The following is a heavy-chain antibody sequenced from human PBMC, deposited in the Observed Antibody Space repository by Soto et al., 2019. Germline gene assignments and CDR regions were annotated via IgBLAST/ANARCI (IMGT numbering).Heavy chain of an antibody. CDR3: ARDKDRLQLGGNYYYMLDV. CDR1: GGTFSTSA. CDR2: IMPVFPTP. Sequence: QVQLVQSGAEVKKPGSSVKVSCKASGGTFSTSAISWVRQAPGQGLEWVGGIMPVFPTPDYAQKFQGRVISTADESTTTAYLELTSLRADDTAVYYCARDKDRLQLGGNYYYMLDVWGQGTAITVSS. J-gene: IGHJ6*02. D-gene: IGHD1-1*01. V-gene: IGHV1-69*12.